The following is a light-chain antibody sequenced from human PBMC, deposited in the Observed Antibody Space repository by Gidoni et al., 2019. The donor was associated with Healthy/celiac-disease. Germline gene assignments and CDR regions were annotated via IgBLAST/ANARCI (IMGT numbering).Light chain of an antibody. CDR1: QSVLYSSNNKNY. J-gene: IGKJ2*01. CDR3: QQYDSTPYT. CDR2: WAS. V-gene: IGKV4-1*01. Sequence: DIVITQYPDSLAVSLGERATINCKSSQSVLYSSNNKNYLAWYQQKPGQPPKLLIYWASTRESGVPDRFSGSGSGTDFTLTISSLQAEDVAVYYCQQYDSTPYTFGQGTKLEIK.